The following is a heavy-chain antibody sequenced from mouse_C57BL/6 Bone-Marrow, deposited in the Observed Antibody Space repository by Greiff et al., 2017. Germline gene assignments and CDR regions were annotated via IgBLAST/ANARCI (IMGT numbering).Heavy chain of an antibody. CDR1: GFTFSSYG. CDR2: ISSGGSYT. CDR3: ARPPDGYYEAY. V-gene: IGHV5-6*01. D-gene: IGHD2-3*01. J-gene: IGHJ3*01. Sequence: EVKLVESGGDLVKPGGSLKLSCAASGFTFSSYGMSWVRQTPDKRLEWVATISSGGSYTYYPDSVKGRFTISRDNAKNTLYLQMSSLKSEDTAMYYCARPPDGYYEAYWGQGTLVTVSA.